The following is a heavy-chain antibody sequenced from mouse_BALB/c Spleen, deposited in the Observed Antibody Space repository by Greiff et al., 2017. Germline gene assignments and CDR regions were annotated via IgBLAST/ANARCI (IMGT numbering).Heavy chain of an antibody. D-gene: IGHD1-1*02. Sequence: VKLMESGAELAKPGASVKMSCKASGYTFTSYWMHWVKQRPGQGLEWIGYINPSTGYTEYNQKFKDKATLTADKSSSTAYMQLSSLTSEDSAVYYCARYGKGFAYWGQGTLVTVSA. CDR2: INPSTGYT. CDR3: ARYGKGFAY. CDR1: GYTFTSYW. V-gene: IGHV1-7*01. J-gene: IGHJ3*01.